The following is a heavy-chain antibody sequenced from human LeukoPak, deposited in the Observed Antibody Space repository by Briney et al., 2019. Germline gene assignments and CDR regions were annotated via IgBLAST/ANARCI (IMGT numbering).Heavy chain of an antibody. J-gene: IGHJ6*02. CDR1: VYTFTTYG. CDR2: ISAYDGDT. D-gene: IGHD2-2*01. Sequence: ASVTVSCKCSVYTFTTYGISWVRHAPGQRLEWMAWISAYDGDTNYAQQVQGRVTLTTDTSTTTAYMELRSLRSDDTAVYYCARDRESSTRYTYYVYGMDVWGQGTRVIVSS. V-gene: IGHV1-18*01. CDR3: ARDRESSTRYTYYVYGMDV.